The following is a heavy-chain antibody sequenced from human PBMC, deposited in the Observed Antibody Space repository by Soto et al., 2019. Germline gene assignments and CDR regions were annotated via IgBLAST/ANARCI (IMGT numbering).Heavy chain of an antibody. D-gene: IGHD1-1*01. J-gene: IGHJ4*02. CDR2: INVANGNT. Sequence: QVQLVQSGAEVKKPGASVKISCEASGYIFTSYHMHWVHQAPGQRLEWMGMINVANGNTKYPQKFQGRVTITRDTSASAAYMELGSLTSEDTAVYYCARDGAGLADDLDCWGQGTLVTVSS. V-gene: IGHV1-3*01. CDR1: GYIFTSYH. CDR3: ARDGAGLADDLDC.